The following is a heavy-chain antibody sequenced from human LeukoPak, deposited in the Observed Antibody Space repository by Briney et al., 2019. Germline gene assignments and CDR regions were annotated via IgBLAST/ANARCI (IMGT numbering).Heavy chain of an antibody. Sequence: PGGSLRLSCAASGFTFSSYEMNWVRQAPGKGLEWVSYISSSGNTIYYADSVKGRFTISRDNAKNSLYLQMNSLRADDTAVYYCARDAGGYGMDVWGQGTTVTVSS. J-gene: IGHJ6*02. CDR3: ARDAGGYGMDV. D-gene: IGHD3-16*01. V-gene: IGHV3-48*03. CDR1: GFTFSSYE. CDR2: ISSSGNTI.